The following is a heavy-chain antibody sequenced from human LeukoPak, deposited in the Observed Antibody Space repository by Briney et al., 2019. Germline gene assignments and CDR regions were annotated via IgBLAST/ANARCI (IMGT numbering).Heavy chain of an antibody. CDR3: ARGPHSSGWYLDY. CDR2: INPNSGGT. CDR1: GYTFTGYY. D-gene: IGHD6-19*01. J-gene: IGHJ4*01. V-gene: IGHV1-2*02. Sequence: ASVKVSCKASGYTFTGYYMHWVRQAPGQGLEWMGWINPNSGGTNYAQKFQGRVTMTRDTSISTAYMELSRLRPDDTAVYYCARGPHSSGWYLDYWGQEPWSPSP.